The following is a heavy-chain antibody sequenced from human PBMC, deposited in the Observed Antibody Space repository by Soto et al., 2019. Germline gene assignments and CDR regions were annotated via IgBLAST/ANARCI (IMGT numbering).Heavy chain of an antibody. V-gene: IGHV1-46*01. Sequence: QVQLVQSGAEVKKPGASVKISCKASGYNFIGQYIHWVRQAPGQGLEWMGIINPSGGGTTYAQQFQGRVVMTSDASTSTVYVELSGLTSEDTDLHFCARLIGVHNTQPFWLGYFDYWGQGTLVTVSA. D-gene: IGHD3-3*01. CDR1: GYNFIGQY. CDR3: ARLIGVHNTQPFWLGYFDY. J-gene: IGHJ4*02. CDR2: INPSGGGT.